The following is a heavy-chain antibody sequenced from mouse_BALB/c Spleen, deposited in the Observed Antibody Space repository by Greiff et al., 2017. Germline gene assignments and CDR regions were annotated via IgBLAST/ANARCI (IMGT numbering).Heavy chain of an antibody. CDR3: ARGAYSLAY. CDR1: GFNIKDYY. J-gene: IGHJ3*01. D-gene: IGHD2-10*01. V-gene: IGHV14-1*02. CDR2: IDPENGNT. Sequence: VQLKQSGAELVRPGALVKLSCKASGFNIKDYYMHWVKQRPEQGLEWIGWIDPENGNTIYDPKFQGKASITADTSSNTAYLQLSSLTSEDTAVYYCARGAYSLAYWGQGTLVTVSA.